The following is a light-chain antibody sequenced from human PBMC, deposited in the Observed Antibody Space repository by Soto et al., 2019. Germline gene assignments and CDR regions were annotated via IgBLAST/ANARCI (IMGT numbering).Light chain of an antibody. V-gene: IGKV2-30*01. CDR2: QVS. CDR3: MQGTHWPWT. CDR1: QSLVYSNGNAY. Sequence: DAVLTQSPLSLPVTLGQPAAISSRSSQSLVYSNGNAYLIWFQQRPGQSPRRLIYQVSTRDAGVPDRFGGSGSGTYFTLTISRVEAEDVGLYYCMQGTHWPWTFGQGTKVEIK. J-gene: IGKJ1*01.